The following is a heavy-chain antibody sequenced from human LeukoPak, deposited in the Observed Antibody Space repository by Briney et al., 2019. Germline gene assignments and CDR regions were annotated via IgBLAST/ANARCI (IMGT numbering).Heavy chain of an antibody. Sequence: GRSLRLSCAASGFTVSSSYMTWVRQAPGKGLEWVSVIYSDGTTYYADSVKGRFTISRDNSKNTLYLQLNSLRADDTAVYYCARVAGNEGYWGQGTLVTVSS. CDR3: ARVAGNEGY. D-gene: IGHD6-19*01. J-gene: IGHJ4*02. CDR2: IYSDGTT. V-gene: IGHV3-53*01. CDR1: GFTVSSSY.